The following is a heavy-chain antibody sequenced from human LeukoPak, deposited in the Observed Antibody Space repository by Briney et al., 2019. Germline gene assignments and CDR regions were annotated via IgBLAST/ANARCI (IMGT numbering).Heavy chain of an antibody. V-gene: IGHV3-7*01. CDR1: GFSPCSYW. J-gene: IGHJ3*02. D-gene: IGHD2-2*01. CDR3: ARVYCSSASCYLGVRSFDI. Sequence: GGSLRLSCAAPGFSPCSYWMSWVRQAPGKGLEWVANIKQDGSQKYYVDSVKGRFTISRDNAKKSLYLQVNSLRAEDTAVYYCARVYCSSASCYLGVRSFDIWGQGTMVTVSS. CDR2: IKQDGSQK.